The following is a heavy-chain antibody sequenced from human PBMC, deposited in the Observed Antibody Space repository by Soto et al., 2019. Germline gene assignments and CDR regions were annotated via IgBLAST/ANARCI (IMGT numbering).Heavy chain of an antibody. V-gene: IGHV4-30-4*01. CDR3: VRDRVLTGYYSGYYGMDV. CDR1: GGSISSGGYY. Sequence: SETLSLTCTVSGGSISSGGYYWSWIRQPPGKGLEWIGYIYYSGSTYYNPSLKSRVTISVDTSKNQFSLKLSSVTAADTAVYYCVRDRVLTGYYSGYYGMDVWGQGTTVTVSS. J-gene: IGHJ6*02. D-gene: IGHD3-9*01. CDR2: IYYSGST.